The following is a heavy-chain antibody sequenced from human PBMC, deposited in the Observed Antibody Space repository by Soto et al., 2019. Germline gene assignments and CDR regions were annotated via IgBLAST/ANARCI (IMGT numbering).Heavy chain of an antibody. Sequence: QVKLVQSGGEVKRPGASVKVSCKTSGYTFSNYGITWVRQAPGQPLEWLGWISLYSDGTNYAQKFQGRVSMTTDTSTTTAYMELRSPRSDDTAVYYCARVVPGAEAWFGPWGQGTLVTVSS. D-gene: IGHD2-2*01. J-gene: IGHJ5*02. V-gene: IGHV1-18*01. CDR1: GYTFSNYG. CDR3: ARVVPGAEAWFGP. CDR2: ISLYSDGT.